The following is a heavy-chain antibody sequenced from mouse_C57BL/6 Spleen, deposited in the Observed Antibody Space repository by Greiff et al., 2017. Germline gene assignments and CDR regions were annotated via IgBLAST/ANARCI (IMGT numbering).Heavy chain of an antibody. Sequence: QVQLQQPGAELVRPWSSVKLSCTASGYTFTSYWMDWVKQRPGQGLEWIGNIYPSDSETHYNQKFKDKATLTVDKSSSTAYMQLSSLTSEDSAVYYCARLGPFAYWGQGTTLTVSS. J-gene: IGHJ2*01. CDR3: ARLGPFAY. CDR2: IYPSDSET. V-gene: IGHV1-61*01. CDR1: GYTFTSYW.